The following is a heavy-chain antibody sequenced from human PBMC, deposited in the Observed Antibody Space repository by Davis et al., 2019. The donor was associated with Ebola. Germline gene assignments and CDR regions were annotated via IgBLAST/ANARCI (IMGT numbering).Heavy chain of an antibody. V-gene: IGHV5-51*01. CDR2: IYPGDSDT. CDR1: GYSFTSYW. J-gene: IGHJ4*02. Sequence: GESLKISCKGSGYSFTSYWIGWVRQMPGKGLEWMGIIYPGDSDTRYSPSFQGQVTISADKSISTAYLQWSSLKASDTAMYFCARQGGGSGRLTSFDYWGQGTLITVSS. D-gene: IGHD1-26*01. CDR3: ARQGGGSGRLTSFDY.